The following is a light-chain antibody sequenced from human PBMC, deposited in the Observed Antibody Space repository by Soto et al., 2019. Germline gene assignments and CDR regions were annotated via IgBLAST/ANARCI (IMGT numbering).Light chain of an antibody. V-gene: IGLV7-46*01. CDR3: LLSYSGARV. Sequence: QAVVTQEPSLTVSPGGTVTLTCGSSTGAVTSDHYPYWFQQKPGQAPRTLIYDTNNKHSWTPARFSGSLLGGRAALTLSGAQPEDEADYYCLLSYSGARVFGGGTKLTVL. CDR1: TGAVTSDHY. CDR2: DTN. J-gene: IGLJ3*02.